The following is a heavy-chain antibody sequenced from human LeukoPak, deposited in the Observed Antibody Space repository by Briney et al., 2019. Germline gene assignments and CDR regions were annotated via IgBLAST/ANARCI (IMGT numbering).Heavy chain of an antibody. V-gene: IGHV4-34*01. Sequence: SETLSLTCAVYGGSFSGYYWSWTRQPPGKGLEWIGEINHSGATNYNPSLKSRVTISVDTSKNQFSLKLSSVTAADTAVYHCARTNSDGSGTYYKTHYYGMDVWAKGTTVTVSS. CDR3: ARTNSDGSGTYYKTHYYGMDV. D-gene: IGHD3-10*01. CDR1: GGSFSGYY. J-gene: IGHJ6*04. CDR2: INHSGAT.